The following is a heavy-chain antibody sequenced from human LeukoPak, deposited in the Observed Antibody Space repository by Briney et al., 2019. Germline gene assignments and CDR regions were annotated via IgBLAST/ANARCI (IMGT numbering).Heavy chain of an antibody. CDR3: ARESRYYDFWSGYSYPEFDY. V-gene: IGHV4-59*01. Sequence: PSQTLSLTCTVSGGSISSYYWSWIRQPPGKGLEWIGYIYHSGSTNYNPSLKSRVTISVDTSKNQFSLKLSSVTAADTAVYYCARESRYYDFWSGYSYPEFDYWGQGTLVTVSS. J-gene: IGHJ4*02. D-gene: IGHD3-3*01. CDR2: IYHSGST. CDR1: GGSISSYY.